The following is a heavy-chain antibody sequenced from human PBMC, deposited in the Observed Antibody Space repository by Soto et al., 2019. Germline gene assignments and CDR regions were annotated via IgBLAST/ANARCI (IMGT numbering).Heavy chain of an antibody. CDR1: GFSFGYYW. J-gene: IGHJ3*01. CDR2: IKFDSSER. D-gene: IGHD3-10*01. CDR3: ARVYYLSRGPTKYRAFDF. Sequence: PGGSLRLSCAASGFSFGYYWMSWVRQAPGKGLEWVATIKFDSSERKYVDSVKCRFTLSRDNAKNSLYLQMNSLRAEDKAVYYCARVYYLSRGPTKYRAFDFWGRGTMVTVSS. V-gene: IGHV3-7*01.